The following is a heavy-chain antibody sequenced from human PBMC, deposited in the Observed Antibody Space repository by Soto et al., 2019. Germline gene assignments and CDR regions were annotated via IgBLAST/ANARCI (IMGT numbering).Heavy chain of an antibody. CDR3: ARDTVTTASYYYYYGMDV. V-gene: IGHV4-39*02. CDR1: GGSISSSSYY. D-gene: IGHD4-4*01. Sequence: QLQLQESGPGLVKPSETLSLTCTVSGGSISSSSYYWGWIRQPPGKGLEWIGSIYYSGSTYYNPSLKSRVTISVDTSKNQFSLKLSSVTAADTAVYYCARDTVTTASYYYYYGMDVWGQGTTVTVSS. J-gene: IGHJ6*02. CDR2: IYYSGST.